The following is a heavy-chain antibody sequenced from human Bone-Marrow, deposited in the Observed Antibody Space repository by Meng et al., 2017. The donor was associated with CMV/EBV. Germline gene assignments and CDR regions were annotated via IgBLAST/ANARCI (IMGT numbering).Heavy chain of an antibody. D-gene: IGHD2-2*01. Sequence: GGSLRLSYAASRFTFSDYYMSWIRQAPGKGLEWVSYISSSGSTIYYADSVRGRFTISRDNAKNSLYLQMNSLRAEDTAVYYCARDLMLDQLLSGYYYYGMDVWGQGTTVTVSS. CDR3: ARDLMLDQLLSGYYYYGMDV. J-gene: IGHJ6*02. CDR1: RFTFSDYY. V-gene: IGHV3-11*04. CDR2: ISSSGSTI.